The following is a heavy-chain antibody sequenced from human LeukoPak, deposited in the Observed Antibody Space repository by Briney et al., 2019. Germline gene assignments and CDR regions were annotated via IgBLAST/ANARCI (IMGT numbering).Heavy chain of an antibody. CDR3: LKEGNIAVVGR. D-gene: IGHD6-19*01. CDR2: IRTKPNSYAT. V-gene: IGHV3-73*01. J-gene: IGHJ4*02. CDR1: GFRFSDSA. Sequence: PGGSLRLSCAASGFRFSDSAMHWVRQASGKGLEWVGRIRTKPNSYATAYAASVKGRFTISRDDSNNTAYLQMNSLKTEDTAVYYCLKEGNIAVVGRWGQGTLVTVSS.